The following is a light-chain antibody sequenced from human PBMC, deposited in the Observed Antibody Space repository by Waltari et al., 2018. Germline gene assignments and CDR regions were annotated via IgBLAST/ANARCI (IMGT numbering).Light chain of an antibody. CDR2: LDS. CDR3: MQALQTPIT. V-gene: IGKV2-28*01. J-gene: IGKJ5*01. Sequence: DLVMTQSPLFLPVTPGEPASISCRSSQSLLHSNGFNYVDCYLQKPGQSPQLLIYLDSNRAAGVPDRFSGSGSRTDFTLKISRVEAEDVGIYYCMQALQTPITFGQGTRLEIK. CDR1: QSLLHSNGFNY.